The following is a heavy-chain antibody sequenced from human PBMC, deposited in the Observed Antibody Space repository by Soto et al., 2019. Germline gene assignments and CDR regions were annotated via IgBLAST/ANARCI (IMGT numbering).Heavy chain of an antibody. J-gene: IGHJ6*03. CDR2: IYYSGST. V-gene: IGHV4-59*01. CDR1: GGSISSYY. D-gene: IGHD6-13*01. CDR3: ARSLRRIAAAVYYYYYMDV. Sequence: QVQLQESGPGLVKPSETLSLTCTVSGGSISSYYWSWIRQPPGKGLEWIGYIYYSGSTNYNPSLKSRGTISVDTSKNQFSLKLSSVTAADTAVYYCARSLRRIAAAVYYYYYMDVWGKGTTVTVSS.